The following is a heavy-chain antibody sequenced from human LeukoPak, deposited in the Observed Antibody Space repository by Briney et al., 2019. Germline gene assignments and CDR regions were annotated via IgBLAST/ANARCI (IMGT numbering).Heavy chain of an antibody. Sequence: ASVKVSCKASGYTFSTYHIHWVRQAPGQGLEWMGLINPSGGNTNYAQKFQGRVTMTTDTSTTTIYMELSSLRSDDMAVYYCARADSADYYDSGGSIDYWGQGTLVTVSS. CDR1: GYTFSTYH. CDR2: INPSGGNT. V-gene: IGHV1-46*01. D-gene: IGHD3-22*01. CDR3: ARADSADYYDSGGSIDY. J-gene: IGHJ4*02.